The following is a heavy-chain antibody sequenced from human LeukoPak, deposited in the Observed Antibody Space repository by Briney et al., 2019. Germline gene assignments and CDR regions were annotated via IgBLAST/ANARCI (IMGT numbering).Heavy chain of an antibody. CDR3: ARGFYGSGSQFDY. CDR1: GGSISSGDYP. J-gene: IGHJ4*02. D-gene: IGHD3-10*01. V-gene: IGHV4-30-2*01. CDR2: IFHTGHT. Sequence: PSQTLSLTCAVFGGSISSGDYPWSWIRQPPGKGLEWIVYIFHTGHTSYNPSLKSRVTISVDMSKNQLSPKLSSVTAADTAVYYCARGFYGSGSQFDYWGQGTLVTVSS.